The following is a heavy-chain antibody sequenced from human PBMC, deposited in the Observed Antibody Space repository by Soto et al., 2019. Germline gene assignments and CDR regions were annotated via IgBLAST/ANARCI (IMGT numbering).Heavy chain of an antibody. Sequence: GGSLRLSCAASGFTFSSYWMSWVRQAPGKGLEWVANIKQDGSEKYYVDSVKGRFTISRDNAKNSLYLQMNSLRAEDTAVYYCAREGGSSTSLLYWAFDIWGQGTMVTVSS. D-gene: IGHD2-2*01. J-gene: IGHJ3*02. CDR1: GFTFSSYW. CDR2: IKQDGSEK. V-gene: IGHV3-7*01. CDR3: AREGGSSTSLLYWAFDI.